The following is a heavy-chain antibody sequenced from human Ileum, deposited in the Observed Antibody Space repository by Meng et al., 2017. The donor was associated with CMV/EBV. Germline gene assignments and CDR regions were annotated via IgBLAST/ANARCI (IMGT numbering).Heavy chain of an antibody. CDR1: GFTFTSYG. V-gene: IGHV3-30*02. J-gene: IGHJ4*02. Sequence: GESLKISCAASGFTFTSYGMHWVRQAPGKGLEWVGFIQHDGRHRYYIDSVKGRFTISRDDSKNTVFLQMDSLRADDTAVYYCAKDRFTGADYWGQGTLVTVSS. CDR2: IQHDGRHR. D-gene: IGHD3-3*01. CDR3: AKDRFTGADY.